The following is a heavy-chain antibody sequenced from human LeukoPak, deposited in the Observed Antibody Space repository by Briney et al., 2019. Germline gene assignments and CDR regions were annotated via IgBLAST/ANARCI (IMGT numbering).Heavy chain of an antibody. CDR3: ASRYSNVGY. Sequence: RSLRLSCAPSAFTVRSNYISWGRQAPGKGLGWGSGIYISVNTSYAASVTGRFTLSRDNSKNTVYLQMNSLSAEDTAIYYCASRYSNVGYWGQGTLVTVSS. CDR2: IYISVNT. CDR1: AFTVRSNY. D-gene: IGHD3-16*02. J-gene: IGHJ4*02. V-gene: IGHV3-53*01.